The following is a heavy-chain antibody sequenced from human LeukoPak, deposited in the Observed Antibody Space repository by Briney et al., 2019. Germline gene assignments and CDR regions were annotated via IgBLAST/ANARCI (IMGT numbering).Heavy chain of an antibody. D-gene: IGHD2-15*01. CDR2: ISSRSSYI. CDR3: ARDQSLGWRRFDY. J-gene: IGHJ4*02. V-gene: IGHV3-21*01. CDR1: AFTFSSYS. Sequence: PGGSLRLSCAASAFTFSSYSMNWVRQAPGKGLEWVSSISSRSSYIYYADSVKGRFTISRDNAKNSLYLQMNSLRAEDTAVHYCARDQSLGWRRFDYWGQGTLVTVSS.